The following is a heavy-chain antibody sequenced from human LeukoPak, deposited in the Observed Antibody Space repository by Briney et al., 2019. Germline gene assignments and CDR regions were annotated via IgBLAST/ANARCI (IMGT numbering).Heavy chain of an antibody. CDR2: IWFDGSNK. Sequence: GRSLRLSCAASGFTFRSYGMHWVRQSPGKGLEWVAIIWFDGSNKYYAESVKGRFTISRDNFMNTLYLQMNSLRAEDTAVYYCAREGGTYPYNFDYWGQGTLVTVSS. J-gene: IGHJ4*02. D-gene: IGHD1-14*01. CDR1: GFTFRSYG. CDR3: AREGGTYPYNFDY. V-gene: IGHV3-33*01.